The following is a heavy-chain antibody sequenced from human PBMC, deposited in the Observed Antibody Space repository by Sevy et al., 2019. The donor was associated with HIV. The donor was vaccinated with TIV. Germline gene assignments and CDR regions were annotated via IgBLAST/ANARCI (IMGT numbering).Heavy chain of an antibody. J-gene: IGHJ4*02. D-gene: IGHD1-26*01. Sequence: GESLKISCKGSGYSFTRNYIAWVRQRPGKDLEWMGIIFPGDSTTSYSPSFQGHVTISVDQSIATAYLQWSSLKASDTGIYYCARREMVNRTPFDFWGQGTLVTVSS. CDR2: IFPGDSTT. CDR3: ARREMVNRTPFDF. CDR1: GYSFTRNY. V-gene: IGHV5-51*01.